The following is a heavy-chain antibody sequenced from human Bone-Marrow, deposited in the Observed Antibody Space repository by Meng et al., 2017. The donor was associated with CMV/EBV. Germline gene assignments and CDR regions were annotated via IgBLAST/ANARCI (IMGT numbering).Heavy chain of an antibody. D-gene: IGHD1-26*01. CDR1: GFTVSSNY. V-gene: IGHV3-53*01. CDR2: IYSGGST. CDR3: ARGGTKREPSPFDY. Sequence: GSLKISCAASGFTVSSNYMSWVRQAPGKGLEWVSVIYSGGSTYYADSVKGRFTISRDNSKNTLYLQMNSLRAEDTAVYYCARGGTKREPSPFDYWGQGTLVTVSS. J-gene: IGHJ4*02.